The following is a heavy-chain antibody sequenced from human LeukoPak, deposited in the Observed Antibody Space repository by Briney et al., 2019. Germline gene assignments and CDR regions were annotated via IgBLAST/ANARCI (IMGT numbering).Heavy chain of an antibody. CDR2: INHSGGT. V-gene: IGHV4-34*01. Sequence: PSETLSLTCAVYGGXFSGYYWSWIREPPGKGLQWIGEINHSGGTNYNPSLKSRVTISVDTSKNQFSLKLSSVTAADTAVYYCARLGYKASLDYYYYGMDVWGQGTTVTVSS. CDR1: GGXFSGYY. CDR3: ARLGYKASLDYYYYGMDV. D-gene: IGHD5-24*01. J-gene: IGHJ6*02.